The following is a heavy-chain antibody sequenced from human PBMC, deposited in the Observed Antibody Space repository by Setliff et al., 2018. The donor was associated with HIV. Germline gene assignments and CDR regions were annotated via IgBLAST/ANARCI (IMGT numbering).Heavy chain of an antibody. D-gene: IGHD2-21*02. Sequence: ASVKVSCKSSGGSFNTFGLHWVRQAPGQGLEWVGGIIPVLRVETYARSFEGRVKITADKSTKTAFMELTNLGSDDTAIYYCARERVQCTDDCYHFHDWGQGTRVTVS. V-gene: IGHV1-69*10. CDR3: ARERVQCTDDCYHFHD. CDR2: IIPVLRVE. J-gene: IGHJ1*01. CDR1: GGSFNTFG.